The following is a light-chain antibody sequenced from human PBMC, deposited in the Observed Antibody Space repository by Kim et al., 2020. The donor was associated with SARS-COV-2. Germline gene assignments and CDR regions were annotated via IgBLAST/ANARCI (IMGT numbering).Light chain of an antibody. J-gene: IGLJ2*01. CDR1: SSDVGSYSL. Sequence: SGSRGQSSTISCTGTSSDVGSYSLVSWYQQQPGKAPKLMFYEVSKRPSGVSNRFSGSESGHTHSLTISGLQAEDEADYYCCYHGVFGRGNKLADL. CDR3: CYHGV. V-gene: IGLV2-23*02. CDR2: EVS.